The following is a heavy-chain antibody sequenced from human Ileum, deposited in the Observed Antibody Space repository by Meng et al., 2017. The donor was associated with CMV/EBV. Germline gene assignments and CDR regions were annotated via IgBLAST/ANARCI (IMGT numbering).Heavy chain of an antibody. CDR2: INTYNDNS. Sequence: QVQRVHAESVVKKPWASVKVSCKTSGDPFTNSIITLVRQAPGQGLELMGWINTYNDNSNSAQKFQDRFTMTKDTSTRTAHMELRSLTSDDTAVYYCARVQLSGVFDYWGQGTLVTVSS. CDR3: ARVQLSGVFDY. J-gene: IGHJ4*02. D-gene: IGHD1-26*01. V-gene: IGHV1-18*01. CDR1: GDPFTNSI.